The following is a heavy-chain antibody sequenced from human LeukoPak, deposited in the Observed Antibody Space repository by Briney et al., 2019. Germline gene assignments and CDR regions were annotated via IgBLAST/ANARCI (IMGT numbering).Heavy chain of an antibody. V-gene: IGHV3-66*01. J-gene: IGHJ3*02. CDR3: ARGGSGRAFDI. CDR2: IYSGGST. Sequence: GGSLRLSCAASGFTVISNYMTWVRQAPGKGLEWVSVIYSGGSTYYADSVKGRFTISRDNSKNTLYLQMNSLRAEDTAVYYCARGGSGRAFDIWGQGTMVTVSS. D-gene: IGHD6-19*01. CDR1: GFTVISNY.